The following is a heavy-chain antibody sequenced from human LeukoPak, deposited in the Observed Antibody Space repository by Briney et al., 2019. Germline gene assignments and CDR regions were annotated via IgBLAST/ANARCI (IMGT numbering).Heavy chain of an antibody. Sequence: PGGSLRLSCAASGFIFSSYSMNWVRQAPGKGLEWVSYISDSGSPIYYADPVKGRFTISRDNAKNSLYLQMNSLRAEDTAVYYCARKPFYGSGIGHWGQGTLVTVSS. D-gene: IGHD3-10*01. CDR3: ARKPFYGSGIGH. V-gene: IGHV3-48*04. J-gene: IGHJ4*02. CDR2: ISDSGSPI. CDR1: GFIFSSYS.